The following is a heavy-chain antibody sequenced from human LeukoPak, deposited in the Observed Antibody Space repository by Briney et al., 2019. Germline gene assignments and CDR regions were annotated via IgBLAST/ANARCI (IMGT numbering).Heavy chain of an antibody. J-gene: IGHJ4*02. CDR3: ARDEDLSRDGYNQAFDY. D-gene: IGHD5-24*01. CDR1: GFTFSSYG. Sequence: GGSLRLSCAASGFTFSSYGMHWVRQAPGKGLEWVAVIWYDGSNKYYADSVKGRFTISRDNSKNTLYLQMNSLRAEDTAVYYCARDEDLSRDGYNQAFDYWGQGTLVTVSP. V-gene: IGHV3-33*01. CDR2: IWYDGSNK.